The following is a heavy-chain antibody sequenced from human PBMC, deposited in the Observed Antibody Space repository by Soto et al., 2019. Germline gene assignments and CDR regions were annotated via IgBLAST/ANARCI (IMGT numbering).Heavy chain of an antibody. V-gene: IGHV4-59*12. CDR3: ARFLATVVTPVKAFDI. CDR2: IYYSGNT. Sequence: SETLSLTCTVSGGSISNYYWSWIRQPPGKGLEWIGYIYYSGNTNYNPSLRSRVTISVDISNNQFSLKLTSVTAADTAVYYCARFLATVVTPVKAFDIWGQGTMVTVSS. CDR1: GGSISNYY. D-gene: IGHD4-17*01. J-gene: IGHJ3*02.